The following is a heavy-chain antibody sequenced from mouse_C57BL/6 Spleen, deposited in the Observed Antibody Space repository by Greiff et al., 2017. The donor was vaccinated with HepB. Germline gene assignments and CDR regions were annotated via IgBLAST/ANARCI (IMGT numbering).Heavy chain of an antibody. CDR1: GYTFTSYW. J-gene: IGHJ2*01. CDR2: IHPNSGST. D-gene: IGHD1-1*01. Sequence: QVQLKQPGAELVKPGASVKLSCKASGYTFTSYWMHWVKQRPGQGLEWIGMIHPNSGSTNYNEKFKSKATLTVDKSSSTAYMQLSSLTSEDSAVYYCARLGYGIDYWGQGTTLTVSS. CDR3: ARLGYGIDY. V-gene: IGHV1-64*01.